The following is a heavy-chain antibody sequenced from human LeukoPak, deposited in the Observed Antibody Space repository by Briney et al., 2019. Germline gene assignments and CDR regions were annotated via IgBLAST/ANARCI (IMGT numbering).Heavy chain of an antibody. Sequence: PGGSLRLSCAASGFTFSSYPMSWVRQAPGKGLEWVSVITGSGDGTDYANSVKGRFTISRDNSKNTLYLQMNSLRAEDTAIYYCAKESSRFLHYWGQGTLVTVSS. CDR1: GFTFSSYP. CDR2: ITGSGDGT. V-gene: IGHV3-23*01. CDR3: AKESSRFLHY. J-gene: IGHJ4*02.